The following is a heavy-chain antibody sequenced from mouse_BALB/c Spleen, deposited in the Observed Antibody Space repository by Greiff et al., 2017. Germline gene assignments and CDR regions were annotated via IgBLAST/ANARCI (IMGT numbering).Heavy chain of an antibody. J-gene: IGHJ4*01. D-gene: IGHD2-1*01. CDR2: IYPGDGDT. V-gene: IGHV1-80*01. CDR3: APIYYGKGHAMDY. Sequence: QVQLKQSGAELVRPGSSVKISCKASGYAFSSYWMNWVKQRPGQGLEWIGQIYPGDGDTNYNGKFKGKATLTADKSSSTAYMQLSSLTSEDSAVYFCAPIYYGKGHAMDYWGQGTSVTVSS. CDR1: GYAFSSYW.